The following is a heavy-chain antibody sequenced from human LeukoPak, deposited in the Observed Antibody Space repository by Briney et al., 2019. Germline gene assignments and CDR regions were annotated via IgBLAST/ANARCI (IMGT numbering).Heavy chain of an antibody. CDR3: AKSDLGHRSRQVGHFDY. J-gene: IGHJ4*02. CDR1: GFTFSTYG. Sequence: PGGSLRLSCAASGFTFSTYGMHWVRQAPGKWLEWVAVISYDGSNKYYADSVKGRFTISRDNSKNTLYLQMNSLRAEDTAVYYCAKSDLGHRSRQVGHFDYWGQGTLVTVSS. D-gene: IGHD2-15*01. V-gene: IGHV3-30*18. CDR2: ISYDGSNK.